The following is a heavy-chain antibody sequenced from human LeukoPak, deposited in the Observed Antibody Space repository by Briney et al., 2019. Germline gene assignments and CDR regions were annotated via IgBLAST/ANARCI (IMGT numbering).Heavy chain of an antibody. Sequence: GSSVKVSCKASGGTFSSYAISWVRQAPGQGLEWMGRIIPILGIANYAQKFQGRVTITADKSTSTAYMELSSLRSEDTAVYYCARMAGVRYFDWLLQGMDVWGQGTLVTVSS. D-gene: IGHD3-9*01. CDR1: GGTFSSYA. CDR2: IIPILGIA. J-gene: IGHJ4*02. CDR3: ARMAGVRYFDWLLQGMDV. V-gene: IGHV1-69*04.